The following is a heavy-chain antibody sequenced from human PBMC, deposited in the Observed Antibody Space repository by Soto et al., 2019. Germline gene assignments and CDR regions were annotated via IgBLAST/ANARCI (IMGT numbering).Heavy chain of an antibody. CDR2: IWYDGSNK. D-gene: IGHD4-17*01. V-gene: IGHV3-33*01. J-gene: IGHJ4*02. Sequence: VGSLRLSCAASGFTFSSYGMHWVRQAPGKGLEWVAVIWYDGSNKYYADSVKGRFTISRDNSKNTLYLQMNSLRAEDTAVYYCARGTYARDCWGQGTLVTVSS. CDR3: ARGTYARDC. CDR1: GFTFSSYG.